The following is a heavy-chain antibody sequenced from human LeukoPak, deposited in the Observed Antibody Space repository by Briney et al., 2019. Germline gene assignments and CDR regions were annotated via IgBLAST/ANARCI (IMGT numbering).Heavy chain of an antibody. J-gene: IGHJ6*04. CDR3: MSGFSYGMDV. V-gene: IGHV3-30*03. CDR2: ISYDGSNK. Sequence: GRSLRLSCAASGFTFSSYGMHWVRQAPGKGLEWVAVISYDGSNKYYADSVKGRFTISRDNSKNTLYLQMNSLRAEDTAVYYCMSGFSYGMDVWGKGTTVTVSS. D-gene: IGHD3-10*01. CDR1: GFTFSSYG.